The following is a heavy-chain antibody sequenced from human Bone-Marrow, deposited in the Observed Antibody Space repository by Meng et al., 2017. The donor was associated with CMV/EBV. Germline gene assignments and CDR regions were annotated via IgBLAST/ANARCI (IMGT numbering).Heavy chain of an antibody. CDR2: IIPIFGTR. CDR3: ARGWGGDQEAIDY. V-gene: IGHV1-69*01. Sequence: KGSGGTFSSYAISWVRQAPGQGLEWMGVIIPIFGTRNYAQKFQGRVTITADESTTTAYMDLSSLRSEDTAVYYCARGWGGDQEAIDYWGQGTLVTVSS. J-gene: IGHJ4*02. D-gene: IGHD4-17*01. CDR1: GGTFSSYA.